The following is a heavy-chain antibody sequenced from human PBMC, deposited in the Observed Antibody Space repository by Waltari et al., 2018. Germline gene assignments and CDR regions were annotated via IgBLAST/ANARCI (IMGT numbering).Heavy chain of an antibody. D-gene: IGHD3-22*01. CDR1: GSIYSELF. CDR2: LDPEDAGR. V-gene: IGHV1-24*01. J-gene: IGHJ4*01. Sequence: QVQLVQSGAEVKKPGASVKVSCKVSGSIYSELFIHWVRQVPGKGLEWMGGLDPEDAGRVYAPTFLGRVSMTQDTSTKMAYMELGSLTSEDTAVYYCASARPGMIQGHFFENWGQGTLVTVSS. CDR3: ASARPGMIQGHFFEN.